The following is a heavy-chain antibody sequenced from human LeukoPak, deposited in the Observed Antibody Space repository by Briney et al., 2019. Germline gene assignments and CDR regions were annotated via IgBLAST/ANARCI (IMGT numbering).Heavy chain of an antibody. V-gene: IGHV3-21*01. D-gene: IGHD5/OR15-5a*01. CDR2: ISSSSSYI. CDR1: GFTFSRYS. J-gene: IGHJ4*02. CDR3: ARDSVHCRIFDY. Sequence: GGSLRLSCAASGFTFSRYSMNWVRQAPGKGLEWVSSISSSSSYIYYADSVKGRFTISRDNAKNSLYLQMSSLRAEDTAVYYCARDSVHCRIFDYWGQGTLVTVSS.